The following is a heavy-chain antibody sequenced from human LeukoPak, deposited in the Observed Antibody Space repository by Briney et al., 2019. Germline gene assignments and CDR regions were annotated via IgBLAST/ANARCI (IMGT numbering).Heavy chain of an antibody. J-gene: IGHJ5*02. CDR3: ARFRIAARAFDP. Sequence: ASVKVSCKASGYTFTSYDINWVRQATGQGLEWMGWMNPNSGNTGYAQKFQGRVTITRNTSISTAYMELGSLRSEDTAVYYCARFRIAARAFDPWGQGTLVTVSS. D-gene: IGHD6-6*01. V-gene: IGHV1-8*03. CDR2: MNPNSGNT. CDR1: GYTFTSYD.